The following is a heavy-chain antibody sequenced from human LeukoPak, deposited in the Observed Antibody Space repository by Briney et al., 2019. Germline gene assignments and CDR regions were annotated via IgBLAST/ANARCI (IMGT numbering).Heavy chain of an antibody. CDR3: IHIGSIPDRFDS. CDR2: IKSKGSGGTT. D-gene: IGHD2-21*01. J-gene: IGHJ4*02. CDR1: GLTFIYAW. Sequence: KPGGSLRPSCAASGLTFIYAWMSWVRQAPGKGLEWVGRIKSKGSGGTTDYAAPVKGRFTISRDDSKNTVYLQMNSLKTEDTAIYYCIHIGSIPDRFDSWGQGTQVTVSS. V-gene: IGHV3-15*01.